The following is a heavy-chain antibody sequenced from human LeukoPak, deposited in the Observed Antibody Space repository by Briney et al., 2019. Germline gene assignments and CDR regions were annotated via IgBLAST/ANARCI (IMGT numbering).Heavy chain of an antibody. J-gene: IGHJ4*02. CDR2: ISNDGNFK. V-gene: IGHV3-30*03. Sequence: GGSLRLSCAASGFTFSHYAMHWVRQAPGKGLEWVALISNDGNFKLYADSVKGRFTIPRDDSKNTLDLQLSSLRSEDTAVYYCARGPLVAAAGTLPGFDYWGQGTLVTVSS. D-gene: IGHD6-13*01. CDR3: ARGPLVAAAGTLPGFDY. CDR1: GFTFSHYA.